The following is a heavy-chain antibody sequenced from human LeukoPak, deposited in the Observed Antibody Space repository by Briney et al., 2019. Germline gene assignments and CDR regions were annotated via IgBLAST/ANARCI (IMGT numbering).Heavy chain of an antibody. Sequence: GGSLRLSCEASGFTFSSFAMTWVRQAPGKGLEWVSSITGSHGRTYNTDSVKGRFTISRDNSQNTLYLQMNSLRAEDTAVYYCTKDPNGDYVGAFDPWGQGTLVTVPS. D-gene: IGHD4-17*01. J-gene: IGHJ5*02. CDR2: ITGSHGRT. CDR1: GFTFSSFA. CDR3: TKDPNGDYVGAFDP. V-gene: IGHV3-23*01.